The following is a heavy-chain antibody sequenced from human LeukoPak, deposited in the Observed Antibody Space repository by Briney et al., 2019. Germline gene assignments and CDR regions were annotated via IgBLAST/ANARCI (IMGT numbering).Heavy chain of an antibody. D-gene: IGHD1-14*01. Sequence: SETLSLTCTVFGGSISSSTYYWGWIRQPPGKGLEWIGSIYYSGRTYYNPSLESRVTISVDASKNQFSLELNSVTAADTAVYYCARDQQYHRPAGWFDPWGQGTLVTVSS. J-gene: IGHJ5*02. CDR3: ARDQQYHRPAGWFDP. CDR1: GGSISSSTYY. CDR2: IYYSGRT. V-gene: IGHV4-39*01.